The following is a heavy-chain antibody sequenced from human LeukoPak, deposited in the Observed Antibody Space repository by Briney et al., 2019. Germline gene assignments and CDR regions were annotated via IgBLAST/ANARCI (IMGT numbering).Heavy chain of an antibody. J-gene: IGHJ6*03. CDR2: ISAYNGNT. CDR3: ARASMVRGVMSPYYYYYMDV. D-gene: IGHD3-10*01. CDR1: GYTFTSYG. V-gene: IGHV1-18*01. Sequence: ASVKVSCKASGYTFTSYGISWVRQAPGQGLEWMGWISAYNGNTNYAQKLQGGVTMTTDTSTSTAYMELRSLRSDDTAVYYCARASMVRGVMSPYYYYYMDVWGKGTTVTVSS.